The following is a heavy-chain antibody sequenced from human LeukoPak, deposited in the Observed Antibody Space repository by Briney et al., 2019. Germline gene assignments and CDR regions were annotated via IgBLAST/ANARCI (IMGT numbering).Heavy chain of an antibody. CDR3: ARDRLYSSSSEDY. CDR2: IYSGGST. J-gene: IGHJ4*02. V-gene: IGHV3-53*01. Sequence: GGSLRLSCAASGFTVSSNYMSWVRQAPGKGLEWVSVIYSGGSTYYADSVQGRFTISRDNSKNTLYLQMNSLRAEDTAVYYCARDRLYSSSSEDYWGQGILVTASS. CDR1: GFTVSSNY. D-gene: IGHD6-6*01.